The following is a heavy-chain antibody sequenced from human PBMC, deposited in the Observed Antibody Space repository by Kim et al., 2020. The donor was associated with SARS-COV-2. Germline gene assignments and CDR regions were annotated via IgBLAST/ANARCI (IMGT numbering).Heavy chain of an antibody. Sequence: VKGRFTISRDDSKNTLYLQMNSLKTEDTAVYYCTTVPNYDILTGYYTFRYWGQGTLVTVSS. D-gene: IGHD3-9*01. CDR3: TTVPNYDILTGYYTFRY. J-gene: IGHJ4*02. V-gene: IGHV3-15*01.